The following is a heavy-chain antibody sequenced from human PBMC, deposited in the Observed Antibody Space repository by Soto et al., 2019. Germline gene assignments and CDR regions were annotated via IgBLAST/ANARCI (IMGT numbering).Heavy chain of an antibody. CDR2: INQDGSQK. CDR1: GFTLSNYW. D-gene: IGHD2-2*02. J-gene: IGHJ4*02. CDR3: ARIYCSSSSCYIDF. Sequence: LSLSCAASGFTLSNYWMSWVRQAPGKGLEWVANINQDGSQKFYLDSVEGRFTISRDNARNSLYLQMNSLRAEDTAIYYCARIYCSSSSCYIDFWGQGILVTVSS. V-gene: IGHV3-7*03.